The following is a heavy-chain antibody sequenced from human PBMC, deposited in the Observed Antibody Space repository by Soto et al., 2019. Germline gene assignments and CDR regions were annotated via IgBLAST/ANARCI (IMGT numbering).Heavy chain of an antibody. D-gene: IGHD5-18*01. V-gene: IGHV4-34*01. CDR2: INHSGST. CDR1: GGSFSGYY. Sequence: SETLSLTCAVYGGSFSGYYWSWIRQPPGKGLEWIGEINHSGSTNYNPSLKSRVTISVDTSKNQFSLKLSSVTAADTAVYYCASLWSKGYSYGHYYYYYGMDVWGQGTKVTVSS. CDR3: ASLWSKGYSYGHYYYYYGMDV. J-gene: IGHJ6*02.